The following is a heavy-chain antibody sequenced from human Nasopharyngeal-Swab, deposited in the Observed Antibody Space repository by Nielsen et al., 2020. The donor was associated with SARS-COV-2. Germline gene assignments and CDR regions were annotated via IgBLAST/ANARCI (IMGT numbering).Heavy chain of an antibody. CDR3: ARSKAAHNWFDP. Sequence: SETLSLTCTVSGGSISSYYWSWIRQPPGKGLELIGYIYYSGSTNYNPSLKSRVTISVDTSKNQFSLKLSSVTAADTAVYYCARSKAAHNWFDPWGQGTLVTVSS. V-gene: IGHV4-59*01. CDR2: IYYSGST. D-gene: IGHD6-6*01. J-gene: IGHJ5*02. CDR1: GGSISSYY.